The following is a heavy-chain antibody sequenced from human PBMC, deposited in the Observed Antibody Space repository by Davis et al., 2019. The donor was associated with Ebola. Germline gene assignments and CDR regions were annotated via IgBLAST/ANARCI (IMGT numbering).Heavy chain of an antibody. Sequence: MPSETLSLTCTVSGGSISTPSHYWGWIRQPPGKGLEWIGYIYYSGSTNYNPSLRGRVTISVDTSKSQFSLNLSSVTAADTAVYYCARSGILSAGRGHFENWGQGTLVTVSS. J-gene: IGHJ4*02. CDR1: GGSISTPSHY. CDR3: ARSGILSAGRGHFEN. D-gene: IGHD6-13*01. V-gene: IGHV4-61*01. CDR2: IYYSGST.